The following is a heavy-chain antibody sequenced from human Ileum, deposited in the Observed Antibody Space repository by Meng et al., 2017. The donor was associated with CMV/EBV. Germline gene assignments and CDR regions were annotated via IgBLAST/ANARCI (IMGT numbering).Heavy chain of an antibody. J-gene: IGHJ4*02. CDR2: IYWNDDK. V-gene: IGHV2-5*01. CDR1: GFSLTTNGVG. D-gene: IGHD3-3*01. Sequence: SGLTLAKLTQIFTLTRTVSGFSLTTNGVGVGWIRQPPGKALEWVALIYWNDDKRYNPSLKSRLTITKDTSNNQVVLTRTDMDPVDKGTNYCSHRKIEMYYDFWNGPGGFDYWGQGTVVTVSS. CDR3: SHRKIEMYYDFWNGPGGFDY.